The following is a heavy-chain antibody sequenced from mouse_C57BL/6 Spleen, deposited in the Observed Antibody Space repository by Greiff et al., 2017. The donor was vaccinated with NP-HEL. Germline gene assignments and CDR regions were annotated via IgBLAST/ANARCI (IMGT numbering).Heavy chain of an antibody. Sequence: VQLQQSGAELVRPGASVTLSCKASGYTFTDYEMHWVKQTPVHGLEWIGAIDPETGGTAYNQKFKGKAILTADKSSSTAYMELRSLTSEDSAVYYCTREDTTVPWYFDVWGTGTTVTVSS. J-gene: IGHJ1*03. V-gene: IGHV1-15*01. CDR1: GYTFTDYE. CDR2: IDPETGGT. CDR3: TREDTTVPWYFDV. D-gene: IGHD1-1*01.